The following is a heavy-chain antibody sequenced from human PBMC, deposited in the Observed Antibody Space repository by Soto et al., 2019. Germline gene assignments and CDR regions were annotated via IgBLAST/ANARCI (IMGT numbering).Heavy chain of an antibody. D-gene: IGHD1-20*01. CDR1: GDSLNSGSFY. J-gene: IGHJ6*03. CDR2: ISYTGST. V-gene: IGHV4-31*03. CDR3: ARGYGDYYYYMDV. Sequence: QVQLQESGPGLVKPSQTLSLTCTVSGDSLNSGSFYWTWIRHHPEKGLEWIGFISYTGSTDQSPSLMSRLVISVDTSQNQFSLHLMSVMAAATAVYYCARGYGDYYYYMDVWGKGTTVTVSS.